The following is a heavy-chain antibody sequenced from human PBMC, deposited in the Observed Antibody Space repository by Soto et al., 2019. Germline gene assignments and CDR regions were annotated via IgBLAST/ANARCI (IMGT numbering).Heavy chain of an antibody. J-gene: IGHJ4*02. Sequence: ASLNVSYKVSGYTLTELSMHWGRQAPGKGLEWMGGFDPEDGETIYAQKFQGRVTMTEDTSTDTAYMELSSLRSEDTAVYYCATSPKLNYYDSSGYSHCGQGPLVTVSS. CDR2: FDPEDGET. D-gene: IGHD3-22*01. V-gene: IGHV1-24*01. CDR1: GYTLTELS. CDR3: ATSPKLNYYDSSGYSH.